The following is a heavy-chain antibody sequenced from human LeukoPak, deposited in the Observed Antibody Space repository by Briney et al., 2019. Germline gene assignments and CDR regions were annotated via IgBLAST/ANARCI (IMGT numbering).Heavy chain of an antibody. Sequence: GGSLRLSCACSGFTVSSNYMSWVRQAPGKGLEWVSVIYSGGSTYYADSVKGRFTISRDNSKNTLYLQMNSLRAEDTAVYYCARSDFWSGYLDGMDVWGQGITVTVSS. J-gene: IGHJ6*02. D-gene: IGHD3-3*01. CDR3: ARSDFWSGYLDGMDV. CDR1: GFTVSSNY. CDR2: IYSGGST. V-gene: IGHV3-66*01.